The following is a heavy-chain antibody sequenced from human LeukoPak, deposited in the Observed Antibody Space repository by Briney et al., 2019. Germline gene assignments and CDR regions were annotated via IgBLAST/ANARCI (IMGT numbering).Heavy chain of an antibody. Sequence: GGSLRLSCAASGFTFSSYAMSWVRQAPGKGLEWVSAISGSGGSTYYADSVKGRFTISRDNSKNTLYLQMNSLRAEDTAVYYCAKDRPSPIVVGDAFDIWGQGTMVTVSS. CDR3: AKDRPSPIVVGDAFDI. CDR1: GFTFSSYA. J-gene: IGHJ3*02. CDR2: ISGSGGST. V-gene: IGHV3-23*01. D-gene: IGHD3-22*01.